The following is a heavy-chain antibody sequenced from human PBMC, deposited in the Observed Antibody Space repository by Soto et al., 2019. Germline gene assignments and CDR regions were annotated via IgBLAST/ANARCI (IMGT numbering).Heavy chain of an antibody. CDR3: ARVPFEY. Sequence: SETLSRTCAVYGGSFSGYYWSWIRQPPWKGLEWIGEINHSGSTNYNPSLKSRVTMSVDTSKNQFSLKLSSVTAADTAVYYCARVPFEYWGQGTMVTLSS. CDR2: INHSGST. J-gene: IGHJ4*02. V-gene: IGHV4-34*01. CDR1: GGSFSGYY.